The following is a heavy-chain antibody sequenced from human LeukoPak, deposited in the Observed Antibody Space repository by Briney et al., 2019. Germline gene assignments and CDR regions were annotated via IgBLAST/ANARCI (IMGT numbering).Heavy chain of an antibody. CDR2: IYYSGST. Sequence: SSETLCLTCTVSGGSISSGGYYWSWIRQHPGKGLEWIGYIYYSGSTYYNPSLKSRVTLSVDTSKNQFSLKLSPVTAADTAVYYCARGHYYGSGYFDYWGQGTLVTVSS. V-gene: IGHV4-31*03. D-gene: IGHD3-10*01. J-gene: IGHJ4*02. CDR1: GGSISSGGYY. CDR3: ARGHYYGSGYFDY.